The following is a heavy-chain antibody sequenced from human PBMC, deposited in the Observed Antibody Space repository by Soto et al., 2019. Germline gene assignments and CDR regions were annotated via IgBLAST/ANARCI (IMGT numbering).Heavy chain of an antibody. CDR1: GFTVSSNY. Sequence: PGGSLRLSCAASGFTVSSNYMSWVRQAPGKGLGWVSVIYSGGSTYYADSVKGRFTISRDNSKNTLYLQMNSLRAEDTAVYYCARLKDIVVVVAEYYFDYWGQGTLVTVSS. CDR3: ARLKDIVVVVAEYYFDY. J-gene: IGHJ4*02. CDR2: IYSGGST. V-gene: IGHV3-53*01. D-gene: IGHD2-15*01.